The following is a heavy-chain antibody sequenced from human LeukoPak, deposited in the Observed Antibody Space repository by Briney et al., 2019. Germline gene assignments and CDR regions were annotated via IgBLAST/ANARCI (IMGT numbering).Heavy chain of an antibody. CDR1: GFTFSSYS. CDR3: ARDSRGAIDY. D-gene: IGHD1-26*01. V-gene: IGHV3-53*01. J-gene: IGHJ4*02. CDR2: IYSGGST. Sequence: GGSLRLSCAASGFTFSSYSMNWVRQAPGKGLEWVSVIYSGGSTYYADSVKGRFTISRDNSKNTLYLQMNSLRAEDTAVYYCARDSRGAIDYWGQGTLVTVSS.